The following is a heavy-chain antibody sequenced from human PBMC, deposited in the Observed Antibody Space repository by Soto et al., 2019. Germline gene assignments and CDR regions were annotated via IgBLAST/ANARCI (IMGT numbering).Heavy chain of an antibody. Sequence: PGESLKISCKGSGDSFTSYWIGCVRQMPGKGLEWLGLIYPGDSDTRYSPSFQCQVTISADKSISTAYLQWRSLKASDTAMYYCARHGFYGGYSSNYFDPWGQGTLVTVSS. CDR3: ARHGFYGGYSSNYFDP. CDR2: IYPGDSDT. CDR1: GDSFTSYW. J-gene: IGHJ5*02. D-gene: IGHD4-17*01. V-gene: IGHV5-51*01.